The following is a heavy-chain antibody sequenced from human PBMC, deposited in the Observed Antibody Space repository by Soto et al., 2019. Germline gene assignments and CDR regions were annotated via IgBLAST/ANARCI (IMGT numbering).Heavy chain of an antibody. V-gene: IGHV3-48*04. D-gene: IGHD3-3*01. J-gene: IGHJ4*02. CDR2: ISSSSSTI. CDR3: ARDYKYDFWSGYLDY. Sequence: GGSLRLSCAASGFTFSSYSMNWVRQAPGKGLEWVSYISSSSSTIYYADSVKGRFTISRDNAKNSLYLQMNSLRAEDTAVYYCARDYKYDFWSGYLDYWGQGTLVTVSS. CDR1: GFTFSSYS.